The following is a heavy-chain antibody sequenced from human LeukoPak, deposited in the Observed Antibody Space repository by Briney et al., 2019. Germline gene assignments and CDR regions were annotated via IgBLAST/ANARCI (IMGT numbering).Heavy chain of an antibody. CDR3: ARGGYSNYPRWDY. CDR2: IIPIFGTA. CDR1: GGTFSSYA. D-gene: IGHD4-11*01. V-gene: IGHV1-69*13. J-gene: IGHJ4*02. Sequence: SVKVSCKASGGTFSSYAISWVRQAPGQGLEWMGGIIPIFGTANYAQKFQGRVTITADESTSTAYMELSSLRSEDAAVYYCARGGYSNYPRWDYWGQGTLVTVSS.